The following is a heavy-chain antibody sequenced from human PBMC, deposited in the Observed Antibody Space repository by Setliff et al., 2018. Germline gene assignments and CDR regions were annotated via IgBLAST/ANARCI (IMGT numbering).Heavy chain of an antibody. CDR1: GYTFSDYG. V-gene: IGHV1-18*01. J-gene: IGHJ4*02. D-gene: IGHD3-22*01. CDR3: ARINFYVSSGYYYAPDY. Sequence: ASVKVSCKASGYTFSDYGITWVRQAPGQGLEWMGWISAYTGNAYYAHKLQDRVTMTTDTSTGTAYMELGSLTSDDTAIYYCARINFYVSSGYYYAPDYWGPGTLVTVSS. CDR2: ISAYTGNA.